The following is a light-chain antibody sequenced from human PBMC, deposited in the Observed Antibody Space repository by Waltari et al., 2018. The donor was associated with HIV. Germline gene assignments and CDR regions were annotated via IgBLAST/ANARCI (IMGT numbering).Light chain of an antibody. J-gene: IGKJ2*01. V-gene: IGKV1-33*01. CDR3: QQYDNLPYT. CDR2: DAS. CDR1: QDISNY. Sequence: DIRMTQSPSSLSASVGDRVTITCQASQDISNYLNWYQQKPGKAPKLLMYDASNLETGVPSRFSGRASGTDFTFTISSLQPEDVATYYCQQYDNLPYTFGQGTKLEIK.